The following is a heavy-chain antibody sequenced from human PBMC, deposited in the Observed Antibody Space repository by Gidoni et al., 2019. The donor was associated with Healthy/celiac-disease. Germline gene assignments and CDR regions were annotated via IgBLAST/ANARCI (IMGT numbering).Heavy chain of an antibody. CDR2: IYYSGST. Sequence: QVQLQESGPGLVKPSPTLSLTCTVPGGSLSRGGYYWSWIRQHPGKGLEWIGYIYYSGSTYYNPSLKSRVTISVDTSKNQFSLKLSSVTAADTAVYYCARDHYYGSGRGMDVWGQGTTVTVSS. V-gene: IGHV4-31*03. J-gene: IGHJ6*02. D-gene: IGHD3-10*01. CDR3: ARDHYYGSGRGMDV. CDR1: GGSLSRGGYY.